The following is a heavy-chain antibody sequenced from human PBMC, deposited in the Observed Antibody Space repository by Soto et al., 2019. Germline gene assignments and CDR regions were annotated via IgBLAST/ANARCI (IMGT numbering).Heavy chain of an antibody. Sequence: QVQLVQSGAEVKKPGASVKVSCKASGYTFTNHDINWVRQVPGQGLEWMGWMIPDSGRTGYAQKFQGRVTMTRNTSTSTAYMELSRLRNEDTAVYYCARGDQFGFGVDYWGQGTLVTVSS. CDR3: ARGDQFGFGVDY. CDR2: MIPDSGRT. V-gene: IGHV1-8*01. J-gene: IGHJ4*02. CDR1: GYTFTNHD. D-gene: IGHD3-10*01.